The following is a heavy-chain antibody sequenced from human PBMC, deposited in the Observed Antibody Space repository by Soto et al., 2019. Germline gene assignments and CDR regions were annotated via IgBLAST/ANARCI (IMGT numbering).Heavy chain of an antibody. D-gene: IGHD1-20*01. J-gene: IGHJ4*02. CDR1: GSTFTSYG. CDR3: ARDGFPRGITGTPDY. Sequence: QVQLVQSGAEVKKPGASVKVSCKASGSTFTSYGISWVRKAPGQGLEWMGWISAYNGNTNYAQKLQGRVPMTTDTSTSTAYMELRSLRSDDTAVYYCARDGFPRGITGTPDYWGQGTLVTVSS. CDR2: ISAYNGNT. V-gene: IGHV1-18*04.